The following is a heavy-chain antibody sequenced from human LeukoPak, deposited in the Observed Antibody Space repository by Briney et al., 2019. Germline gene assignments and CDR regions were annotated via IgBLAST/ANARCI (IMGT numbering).Heavy chain of an antibody. Sequence: GGSLRLSCAASGFAFNTYAMHWVRQAPGQGLEWVALIWHDGSHKFYSNSVRGQFTISRDNSKNTLYLQMNSLRAEDTAVYYCAKDLGYPGYFDYWGQGTLVTVSS. V-gene: IGHV3-33*06. D-gene: IGHD5-18*01. CDR1: GFAFNTYA. CDR3: AKDLGYPGYFDY. J-gene: IGHJ4*02. CDR2: IWHDGSHK.